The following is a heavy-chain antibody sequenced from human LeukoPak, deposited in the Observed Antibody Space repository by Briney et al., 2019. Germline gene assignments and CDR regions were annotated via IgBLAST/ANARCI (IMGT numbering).Heavy chain of an antibody. D-gene: IGHD3-3*01. V-gene: IGHV3-74*01. J-gene: IGHJ4*02. CDR3: AGDDFWSGYITRY. CDR1: GFTFSSYC. Sequence: GGSLRLSCAASGFTFSSYCMHWVRQAPGKGLVWVSRINSDGSSTSYADSVKGRFTISRDNAKNTLYLQMNSLRAEDTAVYYCAGDDFWSGYITRYWGQGTLVTVSS. CDR2: INSDGSST.